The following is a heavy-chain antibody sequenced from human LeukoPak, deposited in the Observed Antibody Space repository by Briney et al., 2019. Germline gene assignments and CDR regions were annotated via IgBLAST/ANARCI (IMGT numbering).Heavy chain of an antibody. V-gene: IGHV3-21*01. D-gene: IGHD3-3*01. Sequence: GGSLRLSCAASGFTFSSYSMNWVRQAPGKGLEWVSSISSSSSYIYYADSAKGRFTISRDNAKNSLYLQMNSLRAEDTAVYYCARDQGYDFWSGYYLFDYWGQGTLVTVSS. CDR3: ARDQGYDFWSGYYLFDY. J-gene: IGHJ4*02. CDR2: ISSSSSYI. CDR1: GFTFSSYS.